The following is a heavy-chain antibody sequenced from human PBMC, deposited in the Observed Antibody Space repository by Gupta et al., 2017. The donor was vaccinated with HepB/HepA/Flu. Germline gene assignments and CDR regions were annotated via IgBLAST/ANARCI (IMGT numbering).Heavy chain of an antibody. J-gene: IGHJ1*01. CDR1: GFTFDDYA. D-gene: IGHD1-26*01. CDR2: ISGDGGST. CDR3: AKDNSGRYYVYFQH. V-gene: IGHV3-43*02. Sequence: VQLVESGGGVVQPGGSLRLSCAASGFTFDDYAMHWVRQAPGKGLEWVSLISGDGGSTYYADSVKCRFTFSRDNRKNSLDLQMNSLRTDDTALYYCAKDNSGRYYVYFQHWGQGTLVTVSS.